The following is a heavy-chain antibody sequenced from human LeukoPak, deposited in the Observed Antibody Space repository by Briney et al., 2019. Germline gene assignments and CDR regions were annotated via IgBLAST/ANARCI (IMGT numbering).Heavy chain of an antibody. D-gene: IGHD1-26*01. CDR3: ARDFGKYSGTLYFDN. CDR1: GGSFSGYY. CDR2: INHSGST. V-gene: IGHV4-34*01. J-gene: IGHJ4*02. Sequence: PSETLSLTCAVYGGSFSGYYWSWIRQPPGKGLEWIGEINHSGSTNYNPSLKSRVTISVDTSKNQFSLKLSSVTAADTAVYYCARDFGKYSGTLYFDNWGQGTLVTVSS.